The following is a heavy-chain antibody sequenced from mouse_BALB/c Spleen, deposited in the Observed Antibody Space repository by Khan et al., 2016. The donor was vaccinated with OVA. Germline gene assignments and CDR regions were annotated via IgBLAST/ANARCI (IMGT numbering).Heavy chain of an antibody. J-gene: IGHJ3*01. CDR1: GFTFSDYY. CDR2: ISDGGSYT. D-gene: IGHD2-3*01. CDR3: AKIYDGYHQAWFAY. V-gene: IGHV5-4*02. Sequence: EVQLVESGGGLVKPGGSLKLSCAASGFTFSDYYMYWVRQTPEKRLEWVATISDGGSYTYYPDSVKGRFTISRDNAKNNLYLQMSSLKSEDTAMYYCAKIYDGYHQAWFAYWGQGTLVTVS.